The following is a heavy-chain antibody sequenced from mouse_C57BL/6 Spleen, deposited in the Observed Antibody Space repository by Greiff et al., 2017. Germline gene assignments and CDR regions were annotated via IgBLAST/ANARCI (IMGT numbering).Heavy chain of an antibody. CDR2: IDPETGGT. CDR1: GYTFTDYE. CDR3: TRKKPLFYYAMDY. V-gene: IGHV1-15*01. J-gene: IGHJ4*01. Sequence: QVQLKESGAELVRPGASVTLSCKASGYTFTDYEMHWVKQTPVHGLEWIGAIDPETGGTAYNQKFKGKAILTADKSSSTAYMELRSLTSEDSAVYYCTRKKPLFYYAMDYWGQGTSVTVSS. D-gene: IGHD1-1*01.